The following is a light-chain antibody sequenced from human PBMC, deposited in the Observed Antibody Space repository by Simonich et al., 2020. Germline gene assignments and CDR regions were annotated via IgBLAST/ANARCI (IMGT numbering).Light chain of an antibody. Sequence: QSVLTQPPSASGTPGQRVPISCSGSSSNIGSNTVNWYQQLPGTAPKRLSYSNNQRTSGGPDRFSGSKSGTSAPLAISGLQSEDEADYYCSSYTSSSTWVFGGGTKLTVL. J-gene: IGLJ3*02. V-gene: IGLV1-44*01. CDR1: SSNIGSNT. CDR3: SSYTSSSTWV. CDR2: SNN.